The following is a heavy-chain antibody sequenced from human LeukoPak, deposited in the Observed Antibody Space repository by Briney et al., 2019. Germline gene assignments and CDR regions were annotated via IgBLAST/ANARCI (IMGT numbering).Heavy chain of an antibody. Sequence: PGGSLRLSCAASGFTFSGCGMHWVRQAPGKGLEWVAFIWYDGRDKYYVDSMKGRFTISRDNSKNTLYLQMNSLRAEDTAMYYCAEDRYGYGSYFDYWGQGTQVTVSS. CDR2: IWYDGRDK. CDR1: GFTFSGCG. CDR3: AEDRYGYGSYFDY. J-gene: IGHJ4*02. V-gene: IGHV3-30*02. D-gene: IGHD5-18*01.